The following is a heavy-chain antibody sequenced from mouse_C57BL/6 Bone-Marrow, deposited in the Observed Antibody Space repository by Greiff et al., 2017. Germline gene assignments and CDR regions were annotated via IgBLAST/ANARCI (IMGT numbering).Heavy chain of an antibody. V-gene: IGHV5-4*03. CDR1: GFTFSSYA. J-gene: IGHJ3*01. D-gene: IGHD1-1*01. CDR3: ARHYYGRAWFAY. Sequence: EVKVIESGGGLVKPGGSLKLSCAASGFTFSSYAMSWVRQTPEKRLEWVATISDGGSYTYYPDNVKGRFTISRDNAKNNLYLQMSHLKSEDTAMYYCARHYYGRAWFAYWGQGTLVTVSA. CDR2: ISDGGSYT.